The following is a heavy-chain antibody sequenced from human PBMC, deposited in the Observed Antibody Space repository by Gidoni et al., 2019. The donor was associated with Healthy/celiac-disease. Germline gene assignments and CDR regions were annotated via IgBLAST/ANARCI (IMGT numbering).Heavy chain of an antibody. CDR3: ARMVYAYNWFDP. CDR1: GLPFSSYS. V-gene: IGHV3-21*01. Sequence: VQLVESGGGLVKPGGSLRLSCAASGLPFSSYSMNWVRQAPGKGLEWVSSISSSSSYIYYADSVKGRFTISRDNAKNSLYLQMNSLRAEDTAVYYCARMVYAYNWFDPWGQGTLVTVSS. CDR2: ISSSSSYI. D-gene: IGHD2-8*01. J-gene: IGHJ5*02.